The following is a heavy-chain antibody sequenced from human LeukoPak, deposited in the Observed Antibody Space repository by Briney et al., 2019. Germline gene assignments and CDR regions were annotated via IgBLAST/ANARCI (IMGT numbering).Heavy chain of an antibody. CDR3: AREPVVTIFGVVISSHFGY. J-gene: IGHJ4*02. CDR2: IKQDGSEK. D-gene: IGHD3-3*01. Sequence: QPGGSLRLSCAASGFTFSSYWMSWVRQAPGKGLEWVANIKQDGSEKYYVDSVKGRFTISRDNAKNSLYLQMNSLRAEDTAVYYCAREPVVTIFGVVISSHFGYWGQGTLVTVSS. CDR1: GFTFSSYW. V-gene: IGHV3-7*01.